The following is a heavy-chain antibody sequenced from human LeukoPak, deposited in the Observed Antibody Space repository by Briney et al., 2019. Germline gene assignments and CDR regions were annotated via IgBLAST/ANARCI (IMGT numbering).Heavy chain of an antibody. CDR2: INAGNGNT. V-gene: IGHV1/OR15-3*02. J-gene: IGHJ6*02. CDR3: ARDIHDVYCSGGSCYATTDYYYGMDV. CDR1: GYTFTGYY. Sequence: ASVKVSCKASGYTFTGYYMHWVRQAPGQRLEWMGWINAGNGNTKYSQKFQGRVTISRDTSASTAYMELSSLRSEDTAVYYCARDIHDVYCSGGSCYATTDYYYGMDVWGQGTTVTVSS. D-gene: IGHD2-15*01.